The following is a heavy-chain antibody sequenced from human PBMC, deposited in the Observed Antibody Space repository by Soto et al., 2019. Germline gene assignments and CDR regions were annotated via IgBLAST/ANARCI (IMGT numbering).Heavy chain of an antibody. CDR1: GFTFSSYA. Sequence: EVQLLESGGGLVQPGGSLRLSCAASGFTFSSYAMSWVCQAPGKGLEWVSAISGSGGSTYYADSVKGRFTISRDNSKNTLYLQMNSLRAEDTAVYYCAKDPEYSSSSGREGYWGQGTLVTVSS. V-gene: IGHV3-23*01. CDR2: ISGSGGST. CDR3: AKDPEYSSSSGREGY. J-gene: IGHJ4*02. D-gene: IGHD6-6*01.